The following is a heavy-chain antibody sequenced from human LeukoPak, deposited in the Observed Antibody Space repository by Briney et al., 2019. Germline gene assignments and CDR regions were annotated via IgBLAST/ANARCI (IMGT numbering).Heavy chain of an antibody. J-gene: IGHJ4*02. CDR1: GFDFSSNW. CDR2: IKGDGIST. CDR3: AKDHYWSIDY. Sequence: GGSLRLSCAASGFDFSSNWMHWVRHAPGQGLVWVSRIKGDGISTNYADSVKGRFTISKDIAKNTLYLQMNGLRAEDTGVYYCAKDHYWSIDYWGRGTLVTVSS. V-gene: IGHV3-74*01. D-gene: IGHD3-3*01.